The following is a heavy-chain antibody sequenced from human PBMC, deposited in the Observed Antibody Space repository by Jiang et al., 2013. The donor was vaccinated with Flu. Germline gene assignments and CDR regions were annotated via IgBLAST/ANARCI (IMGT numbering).Heavy chain of an antibody. J-gene: IGHJ4*02. D-gene: IGHD5-12*01. V-gene: IGHV4-59*13. CDR3: ASLHNGYDLR. CDR2: IYYRGST. CDR1: DGSISAYY. Sequence: GPGLVKPSETLSLTCTVSDGSISAYYWSWIRQSPGKGPQWIGYIYYRGSTDYNPSLRSRVTMSVDTSKSQFSLRLRSVTAADTAVYYCASLHNGYDLRWGQGTLVTVSS.